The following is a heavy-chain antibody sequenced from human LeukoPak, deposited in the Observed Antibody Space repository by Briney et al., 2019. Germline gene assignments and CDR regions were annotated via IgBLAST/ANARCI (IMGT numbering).Heavy chain of an antibody. CDR1: GYTFTGYY. CDR2: MNPNSGNT. V-gene: IGHV1-8*02. Sequence: ASVKVSCKASGYTFTGYYMHWVRQATGQGLEWMGWMNPNSGNTGYAQKFQGRVTMTRNTSISTAYMELSSLRSEDTAVYYCARVIRRLGYYFDYWGQGTLVTVSS. D-gene: IGHD3-9*01. CDR3: ARVIRRLGYYFDY. J-gene: IGHJ4*02.